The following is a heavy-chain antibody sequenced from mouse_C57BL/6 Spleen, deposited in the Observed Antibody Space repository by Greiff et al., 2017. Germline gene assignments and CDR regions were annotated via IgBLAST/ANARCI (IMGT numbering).Heavy chain of an antibody. D-gene: IGHD2-3*01. CDR2: INPNYGTT. CDR3: ARSPPMELGRRYFDY. V-gene: IGHV1-39*01. CDR1: GYSFTDYN. Sequence: EAPLPPSLPELVKPGASVKISCKASGYSFTDYNMNWVKQSNGKSLEWIGVINPNYGTTSYNQKFKGKATLTVDQSSSTAYMQLNSLTSEDSAVYYCARSPPMELGRRYFDYWGQGTTLTVSS. J-gene: IGHJ2*01.